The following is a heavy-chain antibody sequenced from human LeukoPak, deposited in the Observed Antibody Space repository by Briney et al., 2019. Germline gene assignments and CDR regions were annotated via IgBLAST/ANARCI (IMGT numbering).Heavy chain of an antibody. D-gene: IGHD4-17*01. Sequence: GGSLRLSCAASGFTFSNYGMHWVRQAPGKGLEWVAFIRYDGSNKYYADSVKGRFTISRDNAKNSLYLQMNSLRAEDTAVYYCARGDKSDYGDYGVTYWGQGTLVTVSS. J-gene: IGHJ4*02. V-gene: IGHV3-30*02. CDR2: IRYDGSNK. CDR3: ARGDKSDYGDYGVTY. CDR1: GFTFSNYG.